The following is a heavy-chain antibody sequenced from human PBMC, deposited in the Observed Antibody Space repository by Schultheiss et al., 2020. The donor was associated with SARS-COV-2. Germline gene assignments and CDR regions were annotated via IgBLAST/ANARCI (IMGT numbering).Heavy chain of an antibody. CDR1: GFTFDDYA. D-gene: IGHD1-26*01. Sequence: SLKISCAASGFTFDDYAMHWVRQAPGKGLEWVSGISWNSGSIGYADSVKGRFTISRDNAKNSLYLQMNSLRAEDTALYYCARSAGGSFYYGMDVWGQGTLVTVSS. J-gene: IGHJ6*02. CDR2: ISWNSGSI. V-gene: IGHV3-9*01. CDR3: ARSAGGSFYYGMDV.